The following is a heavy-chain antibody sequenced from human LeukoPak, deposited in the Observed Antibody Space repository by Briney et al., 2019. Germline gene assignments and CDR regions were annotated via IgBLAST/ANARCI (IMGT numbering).Heavy chain of an antibody. CDR2: IWYDGSNK. CDR1: GFTFTIYG. J-gene: IGHJ4*02. D-gene: IGHD6-19*01. Sequence: PGRSLRLSCAASGFTFTIYGMHWVRQAPGKGLEWVAVIWYDGSNKYYADSVKGRFTISRDQSKNTLYLQMNSLRAEDTALYYCAKGRGLTEAGPRQSGDWGRGTLVTVSS. V-gene: IGHV3-33*03. CDR3: AKGRGLTEAGPRQSGD.